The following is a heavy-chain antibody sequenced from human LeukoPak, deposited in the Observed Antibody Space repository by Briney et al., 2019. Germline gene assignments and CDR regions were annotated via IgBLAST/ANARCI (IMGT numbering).Heavy chain of an antibody. V-gene: IGHV3-23*01. Sequence: GGSLRLSCAASGFTFSSYAMSWVRQAPGKGLEWVSAISASGGSTYYADSVRGRFTISRDNSKNTLYLQMNSLRAEDTAVYYCAKGRNVLRYPYGMDVWGQGTTVTVSS. J-gene: IGHJ6*02. CDR3: AKGRNVLRYPYGMDV. CDR2: ISASGGST. CDR1: GFTFSSYA. D-gene: IGHD3-9*01.